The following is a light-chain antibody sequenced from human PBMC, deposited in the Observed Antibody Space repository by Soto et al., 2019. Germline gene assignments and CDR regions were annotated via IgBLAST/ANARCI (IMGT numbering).Light chain of an antibody. Sequence: VLTQNTGTLSLSPGESATLSCRASQTVSITYLTWYQQKPGQAPRLLIFGASKRATGIPDRFSGSGSGRDFTLTISGLEPEDFAVYYCQQYGSSPLISFGQGTRLE. V-gene: IGKV3-20*01. CDR2: GAS. CDR3: QQYGSSPLIS. J-gene: IGKJ5*01. CDR1: QTVSITY.